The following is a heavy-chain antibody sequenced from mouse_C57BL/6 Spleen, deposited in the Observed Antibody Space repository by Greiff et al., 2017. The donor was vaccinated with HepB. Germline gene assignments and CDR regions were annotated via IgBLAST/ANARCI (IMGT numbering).Heavy chain of an antibody. CDR3: ARVTTVDYAMDY. V-gene: IGHV1-80*01. J-gene: IGHJ4*01. Sequence: QVQLQQSGAELVKPGASVKISCKASGYAFSSYWMNWVKQRPGKGLEWIGQIYPGDGDTNYNGKFKGKATLTADKSSSTAYMQLSRLTSEDSAVYFCARVTTVDYAMDYWGQGTSVTVSS. CDR1: GYAFSSYW. D-gene: IGHD1-1*01. CDR2: IYPGDGDT.